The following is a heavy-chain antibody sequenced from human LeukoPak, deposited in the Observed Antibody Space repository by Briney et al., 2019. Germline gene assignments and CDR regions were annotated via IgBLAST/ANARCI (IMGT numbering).Heavy chain of an antibody. CDR1: GGSISSYY. Sequence: SETLSLTCTVSGGSISSYYWSWIRQPPGKGLEWIGYIYYSGSTNYNPSLKSRVTISVDTSKNQFSLKLSSVTAADTVVYYCASRIFVGAFDIWGLGTMVTASS. CDR2: IYYSGST. CDR3: ASRIFVGAFDI. V-gene: IGHV4-59*01. J-gene: IGHJ3*02. D-gene: IGHD3-3*01.